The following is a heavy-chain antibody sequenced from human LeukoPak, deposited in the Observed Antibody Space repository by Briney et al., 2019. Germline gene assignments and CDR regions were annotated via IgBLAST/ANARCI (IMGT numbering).Heavy chain of an antibody. V-gene: IGHV3-20*04. CDR1: GFTVDDYG. J-gene: IGHJ4*02. Sequence: GGSLRLSCAASGFTVDDYGMSWVRQAPGKGLGGVSGFNWNGGSTGYADSVKGRFTISRDNAKNSLYLQMNSLRAEDTALYYCARDGAYDILTGYFDYWGQGTLVTVSS. CDR3: ARDGAYDILTGYFDY. D-gene: IGHD3-9*01. CDR2: FNWNGGST.